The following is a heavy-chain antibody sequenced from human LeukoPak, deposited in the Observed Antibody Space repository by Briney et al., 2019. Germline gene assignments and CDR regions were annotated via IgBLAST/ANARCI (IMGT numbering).Heavy chain of an antibody. V-gene: IGHV1-18*01. Sequence: ASVKVSCKASGYTFISNGISWVRQAPGQGLEWLGWISVYSGNTNYAQRFQGRLTITTDTSTTTAYMELRSLRSDDTAVYYCARDRQHGFDNWGQGTMVTVSS. J-gene: IGHJ3*02. CDR3: ARDRQHGFDN. D-gene: IGHD5-18*01. CDR2: ISVYSGNT. CDR1: GYTFISNG.